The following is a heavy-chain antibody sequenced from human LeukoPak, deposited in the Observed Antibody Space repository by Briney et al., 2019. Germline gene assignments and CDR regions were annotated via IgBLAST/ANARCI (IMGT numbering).Heavy chain of an antibody. J-gene: IGHJ5*02. CDR3: ARRPSGSGSYGFDP. CDR1: GGSISSYY. Sequence: ASETLSLTCTVSGGSISSYYWSWIRQPPGKGLEWIGYIYTSGSTNYNPSLKSRVTISVDTSKNQFSLKLSSVTAADTAVYYCARRPSGSGSYGFDPWGQGTLVTVSS. V-gene: IGHV4-4*09. D-gene: IGHD3-10*01. CDR2: IYTSGST.